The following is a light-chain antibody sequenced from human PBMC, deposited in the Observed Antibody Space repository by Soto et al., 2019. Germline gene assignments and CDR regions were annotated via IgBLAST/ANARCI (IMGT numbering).Light chain of an antibody. Sequence: IRMTQSPSSLSASTGDRVTITCRASQGISSWLAWYQQKPGTAPKLLIYKASTLESGVPSRFSGSRSGTEFTLTVSSLQPDDFATYYCQQYNDSFPYTFGQGTRLEIK. CDR2: KAS. V-gene: IGKV1-5*03. CDR1: QGISSW. CDR3: QQYNDSFPYT. J-gene: IGKJ5*01.